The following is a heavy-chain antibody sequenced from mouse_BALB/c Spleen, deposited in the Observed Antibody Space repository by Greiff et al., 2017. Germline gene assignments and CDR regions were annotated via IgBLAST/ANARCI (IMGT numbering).Heavy chain of an antibody. J-gene: IGHJ4*01. D-gene: IGHD2-2*01. V-gene: IGHV5-6*01. CDR2: ISSGGSYT. CDR3: AREGLRRGEAMDY. CDR1: GFTFSSYG. Sequence: EVQRVESGGDLVKPGGSLKLSCAASGFTFSSYGMSWVRQTPDKRLEWVATISSGGSYTYYPDSVKGRFTISRDNAKNTLYLQMSSLKSEDTAMYYCAREGLRRGEAMDYWGKGTSVTVSS.